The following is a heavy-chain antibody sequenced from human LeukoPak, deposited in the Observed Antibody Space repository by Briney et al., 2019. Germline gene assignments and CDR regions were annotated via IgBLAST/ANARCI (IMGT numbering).Heavy chain of an antibody. J-gene: IGHJ4*02. Sequence: GASVKVSCKASVGTFSSYAISWVRQPPGQGLAWMGGIIPIFGTANYAQKFQGRVTITADESTSTAYMELSSLRSEDTAVYYCASPEGGYSYGYVYWGQGTLVTVSS. D-gene: IGHD5-18*01. V-gene: IGHV1-69*13. CDR1: VGTFSSYA. CDR3: ASPEGGYSYGYVY. CDR2: IIPIFGTA.